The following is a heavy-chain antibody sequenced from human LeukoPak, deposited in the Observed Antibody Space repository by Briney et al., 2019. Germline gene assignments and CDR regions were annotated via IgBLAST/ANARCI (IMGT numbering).Heavy chain of an antibody. J-gene: IGHJ6*03. CDR3: ARRRVTIFGVVTNYYMDV. CDR1: GGSISSSSYY. CDR2: IYYSGST. Sequence: SETLSFTCTASGGSISSSSYYWGWIRQPPGKGLEWIGSIYYSGSTYYNPSLKSRVTISVDTSKNQFSLKLSSVTAADTAVYYCARRRVTIFGVVTNYYMDVWGKGTTVTVSS. D-gene: IGHD3-3*01. V-gene: IGHV4-39*01.